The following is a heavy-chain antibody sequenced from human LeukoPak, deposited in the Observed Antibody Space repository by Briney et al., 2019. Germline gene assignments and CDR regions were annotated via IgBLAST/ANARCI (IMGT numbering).Heavy chain of an antibody. D-gene: IGHD7-27*01. CDR3: ARGAVTGDDAFDI. CDR1: GYTFTSYD. Sequence: ASVKVSCKASGYTFTSYDINWVRQATGQGLEWMRWMNPNSGNTGYAQKFQGRVTITRNTSISTAYMELSSLRSEDTAVYYCARGAVTGDDAFDIWGQGTMVTVSS. V-gene: IGHV1-8*03. CDR2: MNPNSGNT. J-gene: IGHJ3*02.